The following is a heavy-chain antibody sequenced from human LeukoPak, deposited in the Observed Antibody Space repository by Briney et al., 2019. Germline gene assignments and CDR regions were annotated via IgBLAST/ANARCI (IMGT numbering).Heavy chain of an antibody. V-gene: IGHV4-59*01. J-gene: IGHJ4*02. CDR3: ARGYTMVRGVPDY. CDR2: IYYSGST. CDR1: GGSISSYY. Sequence: SETLPLTCTVSGGSISSYYWSWIRQPPGKGLEWIGYIYYSGSTNYNPSLKSRVTISVDTSKNQFSLKLSSVTAADTAVYYCARGYTMVRGVPDYWGQGTLVTVSS. D-gene: IGHD3-10*01.